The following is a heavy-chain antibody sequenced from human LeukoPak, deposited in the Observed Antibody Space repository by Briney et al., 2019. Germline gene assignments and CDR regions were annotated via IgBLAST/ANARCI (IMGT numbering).Heavy chain of an antibody. CDR2: INPSGST. CDR3: ARSHYYDSSGYYFGLYYFDY. Sequence: PSETLSLTCAVYGGSFSGYYWSWIRQPPGKRLEWIGEINPSGSTNYNPSLKSRVTILVATSKNQFSLKLSSVTAADTAVYYCARSHYYDSSGYYFGLYYFDYWGQGTLVTVSS. J-gene: IGHJ4*02. D-gene: IGHD3-22*01. V-gene: IGHV4-34*01. CDR1: GGSFSGYY.